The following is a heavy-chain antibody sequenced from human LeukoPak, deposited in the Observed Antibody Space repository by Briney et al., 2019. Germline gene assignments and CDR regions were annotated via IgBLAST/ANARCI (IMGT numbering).Heavy chain of an antibody. CDR2: ISGSGGGT. CDR3: AKDHGMYRKIFFAY. V-gene: IGHV3-23*01. J-gene: IGHJ4*02. Sequence: GGSLRLSCAPSGFTFCSYAMSGAPHAPERGVECGATISGSGGGTYYAHSVRGRYTISRDDSESTLYLQINSLRAEGTALYFCAKDHGMYRKIFFAYGGQGNLVTVSS. D-gene: IGHD3-3*01. CDR1: GFTFCSYA.